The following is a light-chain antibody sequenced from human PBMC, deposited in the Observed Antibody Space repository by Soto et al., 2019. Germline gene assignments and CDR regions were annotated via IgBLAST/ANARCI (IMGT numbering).Light chain of an antibody. CDR3: QNYNSAPWT. CDR1: QSVSSSY. J-gene: IGKJ1*01. Sequence: EIVLTQSPGTLSLSPGERATLSCRASQSVSSSYLAWYQQKPGQAPRLLIHGVSTRATGIPDRFSGSGSGTDFTLTISRLEPEDFAVYYCQNYNSAPWTFGQGTKVEF. V-gene: IGKV3-20*01. CDR2: GVS.